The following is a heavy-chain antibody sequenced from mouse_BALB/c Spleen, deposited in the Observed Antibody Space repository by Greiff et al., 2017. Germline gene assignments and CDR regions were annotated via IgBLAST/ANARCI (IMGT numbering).Heavy chain of an antibody. J-gene: IGHJ3*01. CDR1: GFTFSSYA. CDR2: ISSGGST. CDR3: ARGGKTTAWFAY. V-gene: IGHV5-6-5*01. Sequence: EVQLQESGGGLVKPGGSLKLSCAASGFTFSSYAMSWVRQTPEKRLEWVASISSGGSTYYPDSVKGRFTISRDNARNILYLQMSSLRSEDTAMYYCARGGKTTAWFAYWGQGTLVTVSA. D-gene: IGHD1-1*01.